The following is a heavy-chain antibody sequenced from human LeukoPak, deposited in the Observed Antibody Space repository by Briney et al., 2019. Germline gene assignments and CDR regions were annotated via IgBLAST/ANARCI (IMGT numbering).Heavy chain of an antibody. Sequence: PSGTLSLTCAVSGGSISSTNWWSWVRQPPGKGLEWIGEIDHSGRTNYNPSLKSRVTISVDKSKNQFSLKLNSVTAADTAVYYRASGYASTTVTSELWGQGTLVTVSS. CDR2: IDHSGRT. CDR3: ASGYASTTVTSEL. D-gene: IGHD4-17*01. V-gene: IGHV4-4*02. J-gene: IGHJ4*02. CDR1: GGSISSTNW.